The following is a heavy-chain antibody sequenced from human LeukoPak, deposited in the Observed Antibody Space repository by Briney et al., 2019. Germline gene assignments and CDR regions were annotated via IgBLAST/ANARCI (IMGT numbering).Heavy chain of an antibody. Sequence: GGSLRLSCAASGFTFSSYVMTWVRQAPGKGLEWVSGISGSGGSTYYADYVKGRFTISRDNSKNTLYLQMNSLRAEDTAVYYCAKDMGNGEVDYWGQGTLVTVSS. J-gene: IGHJ4*02. V-gene: IGHV3-23*01. CDR1: GFTFSSYV. D-gene: IGHD7-27*01. CDR3: AKDMGNGEVDY. CDR2: ISGSGGST.